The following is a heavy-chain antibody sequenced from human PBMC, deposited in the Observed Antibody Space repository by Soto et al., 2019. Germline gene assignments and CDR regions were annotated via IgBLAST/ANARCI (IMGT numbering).Heavy chain of an antibody. J-gene: IGHJ4*02. V-gene: IGHV3-23*01. CDR3: AKVHLWPLLVDFDY. CDR1: GFTFSSYA. D-gene: IGHD2-8*02. Sequence: SGGSLRLSCAASGFTFSSYAMSWVRQAPGKGLEWVSAISGSGGSTYYADSVKGRFTISRDNSKNTLYLQMNSLRAEDTAVYYCAKVHLWPLLVDFDYWGQGTLVTVSS. CDR2: ISGSGGST.